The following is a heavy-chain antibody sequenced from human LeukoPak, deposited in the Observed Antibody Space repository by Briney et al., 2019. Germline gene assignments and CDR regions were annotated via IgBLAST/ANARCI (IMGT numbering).Heavy chain of an antibody. V-gene: IGHV3-21*01. D-gene: IGHD3-16*01. CDR3: AAGGVANLDY. CDR2: ISSSSSYI. J-gene: IGHJ4*02. CDR1: GFTLSSYS. Sequence: PGGSLRLSCAASGFTLSSYSMNRVRQAPGKGLEWVSSISSSSSYIYYADSVKGRFTISRDNAKNSLYLQMNSLRAEDTAVYYCAAGGVANLDYWGQGTLVTVSS.